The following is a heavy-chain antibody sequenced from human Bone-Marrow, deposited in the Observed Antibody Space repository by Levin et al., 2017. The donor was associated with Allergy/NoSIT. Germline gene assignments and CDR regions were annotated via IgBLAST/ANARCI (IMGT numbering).Heavy chain of an antibody. D-gene: IGHD6-19*01. CDR3: AKDRGWYGDAFDT. Sequence: GESLKISCAASGFTFSRYGMSWVRQAPGKGLEWVSALSGSGGSTYYADSVNGRFTVSRDNSKNTLFLQMNSLRVEDTAVYYCAKDRGWYGDAFDTWGQGTMVTVSS. J-gene: IGHJ3*02. CDR1: GFTFSRYG. V-gene: IGHV3-23*01. CDR2: LSGSGGST.